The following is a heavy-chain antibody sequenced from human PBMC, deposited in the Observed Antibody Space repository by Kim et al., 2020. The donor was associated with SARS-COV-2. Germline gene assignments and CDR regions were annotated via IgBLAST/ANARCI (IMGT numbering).Heavy chain of an antibody. Sequence: ASVKVSCRVSGDTLIELSMYWVRQAPGKGLEWMGGFDREDGKRIYAQKFQGRVTMTEDTSTDTAYMELSSPRSDDTAVYFCATGPQGYCSSTSCFGLLYWGQGTLVTVSS. V-gene: IGHV1-24*01. CDR2: FDREDGKR. CDR1: GDTLIELS. D-gene: IGHD2-2*01. J-gene: IGHJ4*02. CDR3: ATGPQGYCSSTSCFGLLY.